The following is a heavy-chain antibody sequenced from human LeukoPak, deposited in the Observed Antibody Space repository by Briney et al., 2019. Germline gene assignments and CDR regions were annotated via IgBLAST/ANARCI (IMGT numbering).Heavy chain of an antibody. CDR2: IYHSGST. J-gene: IGHJ5*02. CDR3: ARAQTTVTTGWFDP. Sequence: SETLSLTCTVSGGSISSYYWSWIRQPPGKGLEWIGYIYHSGSTYYNPSLKSRVTISVDRSKNQFSLKLSSVTAADTAVYYCARAQTTVTTGWFDPWGQGTLVTVSS. D-gene: IGHD4-17*01. V-gene: IGHV4-59*12. CDR1: GGSISSYY.